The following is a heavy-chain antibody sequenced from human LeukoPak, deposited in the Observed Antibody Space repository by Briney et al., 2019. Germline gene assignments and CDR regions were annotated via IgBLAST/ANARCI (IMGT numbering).Heavy chain of an antibody. CDR1: GFNFSNFW. J-gene: IGHJ4*02. CDR2: IQRDGSHK. CDR3: ARDGRGYGETDY. Sequence: TGGSLRLSCAASGFNFSNFWMNWVRQAPGKGLEWVANIQRDGSHKNYVDSVKGRFTISRDNADNSLFLQMNSLRAEDTAVYYCARDGRGYGETDYWGQGTLVTVSS. D-gene: IGHD5-18*01. V-gene: IGHV3-7*01.